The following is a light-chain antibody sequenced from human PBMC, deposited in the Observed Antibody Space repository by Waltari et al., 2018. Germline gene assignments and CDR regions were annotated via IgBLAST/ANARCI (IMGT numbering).Light chain of an antibody. J-gene: IGKJ1*01. Sequence: DIHMTQSPSTLSASVGDRVTLTCRASQSISSWLAWYQQKPGKAPKLLIYKASSLESGVPSRFSGSGSGTDFTLTISSLQPDDFATYYCQQYNSLSSWTFGQGTKVEIK. V-gene: IGKV1-5*03. CDR3: QQYNSLSSWT. CDR1: QSISSW. CDR2: KAS.